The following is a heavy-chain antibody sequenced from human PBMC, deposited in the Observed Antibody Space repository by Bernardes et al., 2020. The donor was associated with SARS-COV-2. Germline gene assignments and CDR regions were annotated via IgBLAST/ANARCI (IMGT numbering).Heavy chain of an antibody. D-gene: IGHD1-26*01. Sequence: VGPLLLSCAASGFTFSTYWMSWVRQAPGKGLEWVANIKGDGRQRSSVDSVRGRFTVSRDNAKNLLYLQMNSLRSEDTAVYYCARIDEETGRDYWGKGTLVTGSS. CDR3: ARIDEETGRDY. V-gene: IGHV3-7*01. J-gene: IGHJ4*02. CDR1: GFTFSTYW. CDR2: IKGDGRQR.